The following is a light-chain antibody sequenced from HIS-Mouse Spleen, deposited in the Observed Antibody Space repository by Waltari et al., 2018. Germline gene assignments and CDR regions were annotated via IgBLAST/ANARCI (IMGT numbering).Light chain of an antibody. V-gene: IGLV1-51*01. CDR3: GTWDSSLSAYV. CDR1: SSNLGNNY. CDR2: DNN. J-gene: IGLJ1*01. Sequence: QSVLTQPPSVSAAPGQKVTISCSGSSSNLGNNYVSWYQQLPGTAPKLLIYDNNKRPSGIPDRFSGSKSGTSATLGITGLQTGDEDDYYCGTWDSSLSAYVFGTGTKVTVL.